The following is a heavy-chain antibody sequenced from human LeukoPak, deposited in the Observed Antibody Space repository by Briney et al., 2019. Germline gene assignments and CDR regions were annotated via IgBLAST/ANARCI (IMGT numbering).Heavy chain of an antibody. CDR2: IKQDGSEK. Sequence: SGGSLRLSCAASGFTLSSYWMSWVRQAPGKGLEWVANIKQDGSEKYYVDSVKGRFTISRDNAKNSLYLQMNSLRAEDTAVYYCARDHMTTVTKNDYWGQGTLVTVSS. CDR3: ARDHMTTVTKNDY. J-gene: IGHJ4*02. V-gene: IGHV3-7*03. CDR1: GFTLSSYW. D-gene: IGHD4-17*01.